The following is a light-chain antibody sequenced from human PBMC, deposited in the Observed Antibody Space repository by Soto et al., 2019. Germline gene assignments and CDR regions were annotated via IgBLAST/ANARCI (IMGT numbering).Light chain of an antibody. CDR1: SSDVGAYNY. V-gene: IGLV2-8*01. Sequence: QSVLTQPPSASGSPGQSVTISCTGTSSDVGAYNYVSWYQHHPGKAPKLIIYQVSKRPSGVPDRFSGSKSGNTASLTVSGLQSEDEADYYCGSFAGGNTLVFGTGTKVTVL. J-gene: IGLJ1*01. CDR2: QVS. CDR3: GSFAGGNTLV.